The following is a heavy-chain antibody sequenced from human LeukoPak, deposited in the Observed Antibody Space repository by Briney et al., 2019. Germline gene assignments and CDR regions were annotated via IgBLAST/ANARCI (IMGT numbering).Heavy chain of an antibody. CDR2: ISAYNGNT. Sequence: ASVKVSCKASGYTFTSYGISWVRQAPGQGLEWMGWISAYNGNTNYAQKLQGRVTMTTDTSTSTAYMELRSLRSDDTAVYYCARVGKTITIFGVVTEIIRNWYFDLWGRGTLVTVSS. V-gene: IGHV1-18*01. J-gene: IGHJ2*01. CDR3: ARVGKTITIFGVVTEIIRNWYFDL. D-gene: IGHD3-3*01. CDR1: GYTFTSYG.